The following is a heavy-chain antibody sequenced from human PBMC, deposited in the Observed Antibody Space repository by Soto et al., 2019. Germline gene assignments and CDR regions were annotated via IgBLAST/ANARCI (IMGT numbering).Heavy chain of an antibody. D-gene: IGHD6-19*01. CDR3: AREETPGIAVAFDY. CDR2: IIPIFGTA. J-gene: IGHJ4*02. Sequence: ASVKVSCKASGGTFSSYAISWVRQAPGQGLEWMGGIIPIFGTANYAQKFQGRVTITADESTSTAYMELSSLRSEDTAVYYCAREETPGIAVAFDYWGQGTLVTVS. CDR1: GGTFSSYA. V-gene: IGHV1-69*13.